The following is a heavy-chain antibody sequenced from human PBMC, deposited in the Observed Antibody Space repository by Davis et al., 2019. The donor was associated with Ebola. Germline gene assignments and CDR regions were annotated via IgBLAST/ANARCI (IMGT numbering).Heavy chain of an antibody. CDR2: ISSRDGRTI. CDR3: ARDLAAAPLRGYGHGLGV. CDR1: GFGFSDYY. D-gene: IGHD2-15*01. V-gene: IGHV3-11*01. Sequence: GESLKISCAASGFGFSDYYMSWIRQAPGKGLEWVSYISSRDGRTIDSADPVRGRLTTSRDNSGKSLYLQINSLRVEDTAVYYCARDLAAAPLRGYGHGLGVWGQGTTVTVSS. J-gene: IGHJ6*02.